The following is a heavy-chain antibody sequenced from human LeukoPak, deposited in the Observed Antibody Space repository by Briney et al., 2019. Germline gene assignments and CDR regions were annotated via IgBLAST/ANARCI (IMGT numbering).Heavy chain of an antibody. Sequence: PGGSLRLSCAASGFTFSSYAMSWVRQAPGKGLEWVSGISGSGGNTYYADSVKGRFTISRDNSENTVYLQMNSLRAEDTAVYFCARDLSIAVFDYWGQETLVTVSS. J-gene: IGHJ4*02. CDR1: GFTFSSYA. CDR3: ARDLSIAVFDY. D-gene: IGHD6-19*01. CDR2: ISGSGGNT. V-gene: IGHV3-23*01.